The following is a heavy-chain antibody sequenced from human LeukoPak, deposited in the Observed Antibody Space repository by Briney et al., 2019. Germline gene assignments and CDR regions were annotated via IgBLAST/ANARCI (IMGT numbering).Heavy chain of an antibody. D-gene: IGHD3-22*01. CDR3: AREKSGGYYDSSGYFDY. Sequence: GGSLRLSCAASGFTFSDYYMSWIRQAPGKGLEWVSYISSSGSTIYYADSVKGRFTISRDNAKTSLYLQMNSLRAEDTAVYYCAREKSGGYYDSSGYFDYWGQGTLVTVSS. V-gene: IGHV3-11*01. J-gene: IGHJ4*02. CDR2: ISSSGSTI. CDR1: GFTFSDYY.